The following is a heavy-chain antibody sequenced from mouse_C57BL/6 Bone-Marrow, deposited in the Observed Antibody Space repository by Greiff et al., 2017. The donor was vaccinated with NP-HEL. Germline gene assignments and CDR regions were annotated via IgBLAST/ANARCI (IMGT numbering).Heavy chain of an antibody. CDR1: GYTFTSYW. Sequence: QVQLQQPGAELVRPGTSVKLSCKASGYTFTSYWMHWVKQRPGQGLEWIGVIDPSDSYTNYNQKFKGKATLTVDTSSSTAYMQLSSLTSEDSAVYYCARTPGGYYFDYWGQGTTLT. CDR3: ARTPGGYYFDY. J-gene: IGHJ2*01. CDR2: IDPSDSYT. V-gene: IGHV1-59*01.